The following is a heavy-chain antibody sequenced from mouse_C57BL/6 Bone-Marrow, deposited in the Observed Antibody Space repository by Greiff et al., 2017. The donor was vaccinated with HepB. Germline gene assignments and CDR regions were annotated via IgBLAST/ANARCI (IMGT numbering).Heavy chain of an antibody. J-gene: IGHJ3*01. V-gene: IGHV6-3*01. Sequence: DVKLVESGGGLVQPGGSMKLSCVASGFTFSNYWMNWVRQSPEKGLEWVAQIRLKSDNYATHYAESVKGRFTISRDDSKSSVYLQMNNLRAEDTGIYFCTQGSASRDCFAYRGAGTLVSLS. CDR2: IRLKSDNYAT. D-gene: IGHD1-1*01. CDR3: TQGSASRDCFAY. CDR1: GFTFSNYW.